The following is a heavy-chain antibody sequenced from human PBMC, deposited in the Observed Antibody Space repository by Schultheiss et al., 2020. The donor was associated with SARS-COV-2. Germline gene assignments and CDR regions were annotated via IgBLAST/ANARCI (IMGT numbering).Heavy chain of an antibody. V-gene: IGHV4-59*04. Sequence: SETLSLTCTVSGGSLSSYYWSWIRQPPGKGLEWIGYIYYSGSTYYNPSLKSRVTISVDTSKNQFSLKLSSVTAADTAVYYCARAARLLYYDFWSGYLGWFDPWGQGTLVTVSS. CDR3: ARAARLLYYDFWSGYLGWFDP. CDR1: GGSLSSYY. D-gene: IGHD3-3*01. CDR2: IYYSGST. J-gene: IGHJ5*02.